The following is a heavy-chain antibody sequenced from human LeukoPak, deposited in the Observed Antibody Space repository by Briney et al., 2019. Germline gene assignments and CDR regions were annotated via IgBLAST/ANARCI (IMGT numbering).Heavy chain of an antibody. D-gene: IGHD6-19*01. V-gene: IGHV3-30*18. CDR1: GFTFSSYG. CDR3: AKDRPPYSSGWYRGDFDY. J-gene: IGHJ4*02. CDR2: ISYDGSNK. Sequence: PGRSLRLSCAASGFTFSSYGMHWVRQAPGKGLEWVAVISYDGSNKYYADSVKGRFTISRDNSKNTLYPQMNSLRAEDTAVYYCAKDRPPYSSGWYRGDFDYWGQGTLVTVSS.